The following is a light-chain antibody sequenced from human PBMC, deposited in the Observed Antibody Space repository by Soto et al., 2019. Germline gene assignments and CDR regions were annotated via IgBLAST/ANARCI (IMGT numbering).Light chain of an antibody. CDR1: SSDVGSYNL. CDR2: EGS. J-gene: IGLJ1*01. V-gene: IGLV2-23*01. Sequence: LTQSASVSVSLAEAVAISCTGTSSDVGSYNLVSWYQHHPGKAPKLMIYEGSKRPSGVSDRFSGSKSGNTASLTISGLQAEDEADYYCCSYADSDTSVFGTGTKV. CDR3: CSYADSDTSV.